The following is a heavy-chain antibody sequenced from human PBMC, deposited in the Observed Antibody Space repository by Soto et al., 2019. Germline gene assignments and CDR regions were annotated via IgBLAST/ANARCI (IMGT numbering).Heavy chain of an antibody. CDR2: ITSSGSST. CDR1: GFIFSDYA. CDR3: AKGVEGYVVSSFDS. D-gene: IGHD5-12*01. J-gene: IGHJ4*02. Sequence: EVQLLESGGGGVQPGGSLRLSCAASGFIFSDYAMTWVRQTPGKGLEWVSAITSSGSSTYFADSLKGRITISRGNSKNTLSLQMDSLRVEDTAIYYCAKGVEGYVVSSFDSWGQGALVTVSS. V-gene: IGHV3-23*01.